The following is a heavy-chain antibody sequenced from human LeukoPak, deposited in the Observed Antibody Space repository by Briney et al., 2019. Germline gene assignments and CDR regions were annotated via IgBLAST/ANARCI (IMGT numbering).Heavy chain of an antibody. CDR3: AKPTTVITADAFDI. V-gene: IGHV3-30-3*02. J-gene: IGHJ3*02. CDR2: ISYDGSNK. Sequence: PGGSLRLSCAASGFTFSSYAMHWVRQAPGKGLEWVAVISYDGSNKYYADSVKGRFTISRDNSKNTLYLQMNSLRAEDTAVYYCAKPTTVITADAFDIWGQGTMVTVSS. CDR1: GFTFSSYA. D-gene: IGHD4-23*01.